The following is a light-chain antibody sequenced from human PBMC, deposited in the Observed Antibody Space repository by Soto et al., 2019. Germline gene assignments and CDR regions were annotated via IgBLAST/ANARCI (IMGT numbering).Light chain of an antibody. J-gene: IGLJ3*02. Sequence: QSVLTQPPSASGTPGQRVTISCSGSSSNIGSNTVSWYQQLPQRAPKLLIFSNNQRPSGVPDRFSGSKSGTSASLAISGLQSEDEADYFCSSYTTTNTLWVFGGGTKLTVL. CDR1: SSNIGSNT. CDR2: SNN. CDR3: SSYTTTNTLWV. V-gene: IGLV1-44*01.